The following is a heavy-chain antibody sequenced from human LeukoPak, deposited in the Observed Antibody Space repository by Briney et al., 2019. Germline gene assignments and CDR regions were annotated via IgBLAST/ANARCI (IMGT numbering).Heavy chain of an antibody. Sequence: GGSLRLSCAASGFTFSTCWMHWVRQAPGKRLVWVPRITSDGTDTAYADSVKGRFTISRDNAKNTLYLEMNSLRAEDTAVYYCVRDYAVERVAHWGQGTLVIVSS. CDR3: VRDYAVERVAH. V-gene: IGHV3-74*01. CDR2: ITSDGTDT. J-gene: IGHJ4*02. CDR1: GFTFSTCW. D-gene: IGHD3-16*01.